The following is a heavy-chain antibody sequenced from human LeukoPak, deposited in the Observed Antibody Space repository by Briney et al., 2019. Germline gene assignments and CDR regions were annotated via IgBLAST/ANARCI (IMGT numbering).Heavy chain of an antibody. V-gene: IGHV4-34*01. CDR2: INHSGST. J-gene: IGHJ3*02. CDR3: ARIPTNAVPAAHNGFDI. Sequence: SETLSLTCAVYGGSFSGYYWSWIRQPPGKGLEWIGEINHSGSTNYNPSLKSRVTISVDTSKNQFSLKLSSVTAADTAVYYCARIPTNAVPAAHNGFDIWGQGTMLTVSS. CDR1: GGSFSGYY. D-gene: IGHD2-2*01.